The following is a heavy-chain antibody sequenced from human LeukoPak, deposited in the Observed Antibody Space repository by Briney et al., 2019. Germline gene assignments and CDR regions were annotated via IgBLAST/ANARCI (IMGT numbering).Heavy chain of an antibody. CDR2: INHSGST. CDR3: ASKPKSYSSGWYTLRAFDI. D-gene: IGHD6-19*01. CDR1: GGSFSSYY. V-gene: IGHV4-34*01. Sequence: SETLSLTCAVYGGSFSSYYWSWIRQPPGKGLEWIGEINHSGSTNYNPSLKSRVTISVDTSKNQFSLKLSSVTAADTAVYYCASKPKSYSSGWYTLRAFDIWGQGTMVTVSS. J-gene: IGHJ3*02.